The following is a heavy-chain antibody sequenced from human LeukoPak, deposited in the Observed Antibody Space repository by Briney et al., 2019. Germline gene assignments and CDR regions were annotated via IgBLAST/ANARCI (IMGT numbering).Heavy chain of an antibody. J-gene: IGHJ4*02. CDR1: GFTFSSNW. CDR2: IKQNGREK. Sequence: GGSLRLAWAASGFTFSSNWVSWVRQDPGKGLEWVANIKQNGREKYYVEPLNGRFTISRDNGQDPLYLQIKSLRAEGTGVYYCARVGSGWTRGYFDYWGQGTLVTVPS. D-gene: IGHD6-19*01. V-gene: IGHV3-7*05. CDR3: ARVGSGWTRGYFDY.